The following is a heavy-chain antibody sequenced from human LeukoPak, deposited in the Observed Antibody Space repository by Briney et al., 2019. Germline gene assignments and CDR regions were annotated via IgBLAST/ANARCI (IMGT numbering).Heavy chain of an antibody. CDR1: GFTFSRHW. V-gene: IGHV3-21*01. J-gene: IGHJ4*02. Sequence: GGSLRLSCAASGFTFSRHWMHWVRQAPGKGLEWVSSISSSSSYIYYADSVKGRFTISRDNAKNSLYLQMNSLRAEDTAVYYCARAYGGNGPDYWGQGTLVTVSS. CDR3: ARAYGGNGPDY. D-gene: IGHD4-23*01. CDR2: ISSSSSYI.